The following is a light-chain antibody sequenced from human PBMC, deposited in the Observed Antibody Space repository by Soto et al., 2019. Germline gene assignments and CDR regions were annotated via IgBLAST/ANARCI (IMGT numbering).Light chain of an antibody. CDR1: NIGSKT. V-gene: IGLV3-21*02. CDR3: QVWDVSTVHYV. CDR2: DDS. Sequence: SYELTQPPSMSVAPGQTARITGAEKNIGSKTVHWYQQKAGQAPVLVVYDDSDRPSGIPERFSGSNSGNTATLTISRVEAGDEADYYCQVWDVSTVHYVFGTGTKVTVL. J-gene: IGLJ1*01.